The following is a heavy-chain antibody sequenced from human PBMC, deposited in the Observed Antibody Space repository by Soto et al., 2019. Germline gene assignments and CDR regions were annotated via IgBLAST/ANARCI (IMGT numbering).Heavy chain of an antibody. CDR3: WSWLVGAHFHS. V-gene: IGHV4-34*01. CDR1: GASFTKYY. Sequence: SETLSLTCAVYGASFTKYYWSWIRQPPGKGLEWIGEINHSGRTNFNPSLKSRVTISVDRSKNQFSLKLRSVTAADTGVYYCWSWLVGAHFHSWGHGTLLTVST. D-gene: IGHD1-26*01. CDR2: INHSGRT. J-gene: IGHJ5*01.